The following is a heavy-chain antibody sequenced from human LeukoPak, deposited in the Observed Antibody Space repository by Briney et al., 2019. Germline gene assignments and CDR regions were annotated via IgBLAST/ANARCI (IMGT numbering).Heavy chain of an antibody. Sequence: GGSLRLSCAASGFTVSSNYMSWVRQAPGKGLEWVSAISGSGGSTYYADSVKGRFTISRDNSKNTLYLQMNSLRAEDTAVYYCAKDLGIAAAGYQFDYWGQGTLVTVSS. CDR1: GFTVSSNY. CDR3: AKDLGIAAAGYQFDY. CDR2: ISGSGGST. D-gene: IGHD6-13*01. V-gene: IGHV3-23*01. J-gene: IGHJ4*02.